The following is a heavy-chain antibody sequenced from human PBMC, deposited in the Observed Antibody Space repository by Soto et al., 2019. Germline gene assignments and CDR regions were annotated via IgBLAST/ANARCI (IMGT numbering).Heavy chain of an antibody. D-gene: IGHD3-10*01. CDR1: GFTFSSYS. V-gene: IGHV3-21*01. CDR2: ISSSSSYI. J-gene: IGHJ5*02. Sequence: EVQLVESGGGLVKPGGSLRLSCAASGFTFSSYSMNWVRQAPGKGLEWVSSISSSSSYIYYADSVKGRFTISRDNAKNSLYLQMNSLRAEDTAVYYCARSFGMVRGVIGWFDPWGQGTLVTVSS. CDR3: ARSFGMVRGVIGWFDP.